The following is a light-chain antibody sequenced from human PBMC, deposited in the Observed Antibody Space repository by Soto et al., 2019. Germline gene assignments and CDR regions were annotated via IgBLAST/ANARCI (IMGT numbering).Light chain of an antibody. CDR1: QSVSSY. Sequence: EIVLIQSPATLPLSPGERATLSCRASQSVSSYLAWYQQKPGQAPRLLIYDASNRATGIPARFSGSGSGTDFTLTISSLDPEDFAVFCCHQRITWLLLTCSGGTKV. J-gene: IGKJ4*01. CDR2: DAS. CDR3: HQRITWLLLT. V-gene: IGKV3-11*01.